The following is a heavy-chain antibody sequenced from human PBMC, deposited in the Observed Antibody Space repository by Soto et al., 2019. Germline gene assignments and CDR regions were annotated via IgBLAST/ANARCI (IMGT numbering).Heavy chain of an antibody. CDR2: ISGSGGST. D-gene: IGHD3-3*01. CDR1: GFTFSSYA. Sequence: EVQLLESGGGLVQPGGSLRLSCAASGFTFSSYAMSWVRQAPGKGLEWVSAISGSGGSTYYADSVKGRFTISRDNSKNTLYLQMTSMRAEDTAVYYCARPKDITIFGVVELNWFDPWGQGTLVTVSS. V-gene: IGHV3-23*01. J-gene: IGHJ5*02. CDR3: ARPKDITIFGVVELNWFDP.